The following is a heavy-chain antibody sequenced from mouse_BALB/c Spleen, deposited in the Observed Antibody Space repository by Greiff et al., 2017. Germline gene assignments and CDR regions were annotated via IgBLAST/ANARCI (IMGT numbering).Heavy chain of an antibody. Sequence: QVQLQQPGAELVKPGASVKLSCKASGYTFTSYWMHWVKQRPGQGLEWIGEINPSNGRTIYNEKFKSKATLTVDKSSSTAYMQLSSLTSEDSAVYYCARRYDVYYAMDYWGQGTSVTVSS. J-gene: IGHJ4*01. D-gene: IGHD2-14*01. CDR1: GYTFTSYW. CDR3: ARRYDVYYAMDY. CDR2: INPSNGRT. V-gene: IGHV1S81*02.